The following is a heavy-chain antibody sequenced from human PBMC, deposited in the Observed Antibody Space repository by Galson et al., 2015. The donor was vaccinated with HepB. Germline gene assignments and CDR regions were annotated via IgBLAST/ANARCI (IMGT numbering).Heavy chain of an antibody. V-gene: IGHV3-23*01. CDR2: ISGSGGST. CDR1: GFTFSSYA. Sequence: SLRLSCAASGFTFSSYAMSWVRQAPGKGLEWVSAISGSGGSTYYADSVKGRFTISRDNSKNTLYLQMNSLRAEDTAVYYCAGLSSSWYEGSFDYWGQGTLVTVSS. J-gene: IGHJ4*02. CDR3: AGLSSSWYEGSFDY. D-gene: IGHD6-13*01.